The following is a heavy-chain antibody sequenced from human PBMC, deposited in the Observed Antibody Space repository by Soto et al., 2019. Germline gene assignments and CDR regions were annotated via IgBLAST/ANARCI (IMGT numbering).Heavy chain of an antibody. CDR1: GFTFSSYA. CDR2: ISGSGGST. J-gene: IGHJ4*02. D-gene: IGHD6-6*01. Sequence: GGSLRLSCAASGFTFSSYAMSWVRQAPGKGLEWVSAISGSGGSTYYADSVKGRFTISRDNSKNTLYLQMNSLRAEDTAVYYCARPGIAARTSYYFDYWGQGTLVTVSS. V-gene: IGHV3-23*01. CDR3: ARPGIAARTSYYFDY.